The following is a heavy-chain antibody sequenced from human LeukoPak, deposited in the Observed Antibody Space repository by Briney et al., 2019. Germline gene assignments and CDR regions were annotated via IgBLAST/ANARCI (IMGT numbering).Heavy chain of an antibody. D-gene: IGHD2-15*01. CDR1: GYSFTSHW. CDR2: IYPGDSDT. V-gene: IGHV5-51*01. Sequence: GESLKISCQGSGYSFTSHWIGWVRQMPGKGLEWMGIIYPGDSDTRYSPSFQGQVTISADKSISTAYLQWSSLKASDTAMYYCASGYCSGGSCFDAFDIWGQGTMVTVSS. J-gene: IGHJ3*02. CDR3: ASGYCSGGSCFDAFDI.